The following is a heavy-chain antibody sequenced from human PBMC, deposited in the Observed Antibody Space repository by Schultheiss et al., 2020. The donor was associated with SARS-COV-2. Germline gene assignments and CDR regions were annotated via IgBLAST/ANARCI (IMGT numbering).Heavy chain of an antibody. CDR1: GDSVSSNSAA. CDR2: TYYRSKWYN. Sequence: SETLSLTCAISGDSVSSNSAAWNWIRQSPSRGLEWLGRTYYRSKWYNDYAVSVKSRISINPDTSKNQFSLLLNSVTPEDTAVYYCAREPTRYSSSWFFDYWGQGTLVTVSS. J-gene: IGHJ4*02. V-gene: IGHV6-1*01. CDR3: AREPTRYSSSWFFDY. D-gene: IGHD6-13*01.